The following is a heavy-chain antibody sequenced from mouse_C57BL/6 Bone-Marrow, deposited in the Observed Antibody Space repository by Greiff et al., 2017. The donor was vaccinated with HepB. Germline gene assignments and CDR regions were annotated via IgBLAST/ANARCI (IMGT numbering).Heavy chain of an antibody. V-gene: IGHV1-54*01. CDR1: GYAFTNYL. J-gene: IGHJ2*01. CDR3: ARWNYPFDY. D-gene: IGHD2-1*01. Sequence: QVQLQQPGAELVRPGTSVKVSCKASGYAFTNYLIEWVKQRPGQGLEWIGVINPGSGGTNYNEKFKGKATLTADKSSSTAYMQLSSLTSEDSAVYYCARWNYPFDYWGQGTTLTVSS. CDR2: INPGSGGT.